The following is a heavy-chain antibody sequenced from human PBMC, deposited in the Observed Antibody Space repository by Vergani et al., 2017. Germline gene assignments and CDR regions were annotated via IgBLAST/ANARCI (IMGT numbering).Heavy chain of an antibody. CDR2: IYYSGST. Sequence: QLQLQESGPGLVKPSETLSLTCTVSGGSISSSSYYWGWIRQPPGKGLEWIGSIYYSGSTYYNPSLKSRVTISVDTSKNQFSLKLSSVTAADTAVYYCASSFYDSSGSAPLHAFDIWGQGTMVTVSS. CDR3: ASSFYDSSGSAPLHAFDI. V-gene: IGHV4-39*07. D-gene: IGHD3-22*01. CDR1: GGSISSSSYY. J-gene: IGHJ3*02.